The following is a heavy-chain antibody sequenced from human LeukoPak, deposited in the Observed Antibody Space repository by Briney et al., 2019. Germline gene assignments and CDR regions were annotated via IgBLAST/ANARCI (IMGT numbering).Heavy chain of an antibody. CDR1: GFTFSSYA. V-gene: IGHV3-30*04. D-gene: IGHD6-6*01. CDR3: ASPFIAELVISR. J-gene: IGHJ4*02. CDR2: ISHDGSNK. Sequence: PGGSLRLSCAASGFTFSSYAMHWVRQAPGKGLEWVAVISHDGSNKYYADSVKGRFTISRDNSKNTLYLQMNSLRAEDTAVYYCASPFIAELVISRWGQGTLVTVSS.